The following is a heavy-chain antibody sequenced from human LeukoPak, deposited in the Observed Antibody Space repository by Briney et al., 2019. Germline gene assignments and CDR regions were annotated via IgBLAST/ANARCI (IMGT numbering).Heavy chain of an antibody. CDR2: ISGSGGST. Sequence: GGSLRLSCAASGFTFSSYAMSWVRQAPGKGLEWVSGISGSGGSTYYANSVKGRFTVSRDNSKNTLYLQMSSLRAEDTALYFCAKDIRYSSGSDAFDIWGQGTMVTVSS. V-gene: IGHV3-23*01. CDR1: GFTFSSYA. D-gene: IGHD6-19*01. J-gene: IGHJ3*02. CDR3: AKDIRYSSGSDAFDI.